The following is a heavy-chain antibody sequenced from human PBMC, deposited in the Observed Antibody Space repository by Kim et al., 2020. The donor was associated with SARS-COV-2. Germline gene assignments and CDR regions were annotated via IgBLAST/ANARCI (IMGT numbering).Heavy chain of an antibody. J-gene: IGHJ3*01. CDR2: ISAYGGDT. V-gene: IGHV1-18*04. CDR1: AYTFTTYG. CDR3: ARAGRGISYGRSGFDV. Sequence: ASVKVSCKATAYTFTTYGFSWVRHVPGQGLEWMGWISAYGGDTHYALKFQDRLTMTRVTSTSTVYMDLRSLRSDDTAVYYCARAGRGISYGRSGFDVWGQGTMVIVSP. D-gene: IGHD5-18*01.